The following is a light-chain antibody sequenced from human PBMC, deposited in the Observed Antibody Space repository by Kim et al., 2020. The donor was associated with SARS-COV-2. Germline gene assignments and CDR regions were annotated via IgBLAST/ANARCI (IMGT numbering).Light chain of an antibody. J-gene: IGKJ4*01. CDR1: QSVSSY. CDR2: DAS. Sequence: PGESAPLSCRASQSVSSYLAWYQQKPGQAPRLLIYDASNRATGIPARFSGSGSGTDFTLTISSLEPEDFAVYYCQHRSNWPLTFGGGTKVDIK. V-gene: IGKV3-11*01. CDR3: QHRSNWPLT.